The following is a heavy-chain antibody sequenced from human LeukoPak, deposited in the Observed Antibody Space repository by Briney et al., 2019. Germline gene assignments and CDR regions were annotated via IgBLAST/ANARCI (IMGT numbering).Heavy chain of an antibody. V-gene: IGHV3-23*01. J-gene: IGHJ5*02. CDR2: ISGSGGST. Sequence: QAGGSLRLSCAASGFTFSSYAMSWVRQAPGKGLEWVSAISGSGGSTYYADSVKGRLTISRDNSKNTLYLQMNSLRAEDTAVYYCAKGARYYYDRGWFDPWGQGTLVTVSS. D-gene: IGHD3-22*01. CDR3: AKGARYYYDRGWFDP. CDR1: GFTFSSYA.